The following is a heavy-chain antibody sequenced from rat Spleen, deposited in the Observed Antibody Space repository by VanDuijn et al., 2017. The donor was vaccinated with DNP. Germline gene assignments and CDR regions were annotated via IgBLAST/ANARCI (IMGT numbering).Heavy chain of an antibody. J-gene: IGHJ2*01. CDR2: ISYDGGST. CDR3: TRYYDSFDY. Sequence: EVQLVESGGGLVQPGGSLKLSCAASGFTFSDYYMAWVRQAPTKGLEWVASISYDGGSTYYRDSVKGRFTISRDYAKPTLYLQMDSLRSEDTATYYCTRYYDSFDYWGQGVMVTVSS. V-gene: IGHV5-20*01. D-gene: IGHD1-6*01. CDR1: GFTFSDYY.